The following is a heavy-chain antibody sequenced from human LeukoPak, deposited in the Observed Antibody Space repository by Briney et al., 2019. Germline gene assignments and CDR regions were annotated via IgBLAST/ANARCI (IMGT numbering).Heavy chain of an antibody. CDR1: GGSFSGYY. Sequence: SETLSLTCAVYGGSFSGYYWSWIHQPPGKGLEWNGEINHSGSTNYNPSLKSRVTISVDTSKNQFSLKLSSVTAADTAVYYCAREILYYYDSSGYYGWFDPWGQGTLVTVSS. CDR3: AREILYYYDSSGYYGWFDP. J-gene: IGHJ5*02. D-gene: IGHD3-22*01. V-gene: IGHV4-34*01. CDR2: INHSGST.